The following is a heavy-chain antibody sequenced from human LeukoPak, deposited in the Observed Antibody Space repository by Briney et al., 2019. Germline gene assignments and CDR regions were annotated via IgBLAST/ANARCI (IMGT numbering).Heavy chain of an antibody. J-gene: IGHJ4*02. CDR2: IQNDGNDK. Sequence: GGSLRLSCAASGLIFSTYGMHWVRQAPGKGLEWVAFIQNDGNDKYYADSVEGRFTVSRDNSKNTLYLQMNSLRAEDTAVYYCAKGAHYGDYRAVYWGQGTLVTVSS. V-gene: IGHV3-30*02. D-gene: IGHD4-17*01. CDR3: AKGAHYGDYRAVY. CDR1: GLIFSTYG.